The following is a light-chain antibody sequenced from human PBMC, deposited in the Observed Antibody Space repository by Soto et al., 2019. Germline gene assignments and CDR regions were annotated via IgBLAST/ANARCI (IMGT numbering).Light chain of an antibody. CDR2: AAS. CDR3: QQGYSTPLYT. Sequence: DIQMTQSPSSLSASVGDRVTITCRASQSISSYLNWYQQKPGKAPKLLIYAASSLQSGVPSRFSGSGSGTDFTLTISSLQPEDFATYYCQQGYSTPLYTFGQGTKVDIK. V-gene: IGKV1-39*01. CDR1: QSISSY. J-gene: IGKJ2*01.